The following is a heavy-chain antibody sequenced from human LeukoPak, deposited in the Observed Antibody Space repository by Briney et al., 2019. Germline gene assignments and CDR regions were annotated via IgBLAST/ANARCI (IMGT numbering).Heavy chain of an antibody. D-gene: IGHD6-13*01. CDR1: GGXISTYY. V-gene: IGHV4-59*01. CDR3: AREIVAGGFDY. J-gene: IGHJ4*02. Sequence: SETLSLTCTVSGGXISTYYWSWMRQTPEKGLEWIGYIYYSGITNNNPSLNSRVTISVDTSKNQFSLKLSSVTAADTAVYYCAREIVAGGFDYWGQGALVTVSS. CDR2: IYYSGIT.